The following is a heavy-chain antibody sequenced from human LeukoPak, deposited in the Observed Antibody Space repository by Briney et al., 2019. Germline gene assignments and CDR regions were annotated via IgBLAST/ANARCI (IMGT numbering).Heavy chain of an antibody. CDR2: IYPGDSDT. Sequence: PGESLKISCKGSGYSFTSYWIGWVRQMPGKGLEWMGFIYPGDSDTKYSPSFQGQVTISADKSISTAYLQWSSLKASDTAMYYCARPATLSPYGGNLYFDYWGQGTLVTVSS. CDR3: ARPATLSPYGGNLYFDY. J-gene: IGHJ4*02. V-gene: IGHV5-51*01. D-gene: IGHD4-23*01. CDR1: GYSFTSYW.